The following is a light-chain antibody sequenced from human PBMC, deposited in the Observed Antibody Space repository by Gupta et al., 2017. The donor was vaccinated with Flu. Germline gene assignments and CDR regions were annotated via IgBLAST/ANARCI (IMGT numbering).Light chain of an antibody. J-gene: IGLJ2*01. CDR1: SSDVGTYNL. Sequence: SALTQPASVSGSPGQSITISCTGTSSDVGTYNLISWYQQHPGKAPQLIIYEVTKRPVGVSDRFSGSKSGNTASLTISGLQAEDEADYHCCSYAGGSTFAFSGGTKLTVL. CDR2: EVT. V-gene: IGLV2-23*02. CDR3: CSYAGGSTFA.